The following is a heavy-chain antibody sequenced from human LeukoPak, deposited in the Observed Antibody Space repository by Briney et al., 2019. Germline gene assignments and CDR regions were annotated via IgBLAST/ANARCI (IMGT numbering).Heavy chain of an antibody. V-gene: IGHV4-4*07. Sequence: SETLSLTCSVSGGSSSSHYWSWIRQPAGKGLEWIGRMYTSGSTNYKPSLRRRVTMSLDTSKNQFSRKLSAVTAADTAVYYCARARGYDYDYWGQGTLVTVSS. J-gene: IGHJ4*02. D-gene: IGHD5-12*01. CDR1: GGSSSSHY. CDR2: MYTSGST. CDR3: ARARGYDYDY.